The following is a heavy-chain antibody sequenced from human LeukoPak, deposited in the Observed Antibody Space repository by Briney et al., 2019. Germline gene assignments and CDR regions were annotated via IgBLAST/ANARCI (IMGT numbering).Heavy chain of an antibody. CDR3: ARAAYQLPHQY. CDR2: INPSGGST. CDR1: GYTFTSYY. V-gene: IGHV1-46*03. Sequence: ASVKVSCKASGYTFTSYYMHWVRQAPGQGLEWMGIINPSGGSTSYAQKFQGRVTMTRDTSTSTVYMERSSLRSEDTAVYYCARAAYQLPHQYWGQGTLVTVSS. J-gene: IGHJ4*02. D-gene: IGHD2-2*01.